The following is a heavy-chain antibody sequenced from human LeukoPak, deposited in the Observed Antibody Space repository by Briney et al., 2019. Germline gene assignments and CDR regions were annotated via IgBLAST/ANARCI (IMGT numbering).Heavy chain of an antibody. Sequence: GVSLRLSCAASGFTFDDYGMSWVRQAPGKGLEWVSGINWNGGSTGYADSVKSRFTISRDNAKNSLYLQMNSLRAEDTALYYCARVDRYDSSGYYYDAFDIWGQGTMVTVSS. CDR2: INWNGGST. D-gene: IGHD3-22*01. CDR3: ARVDRYDSSGYYYDAFDI. V-gene: IGHV3-20*04. CDR1: GFTFDDYG. J-gene: IGHJ3*02.